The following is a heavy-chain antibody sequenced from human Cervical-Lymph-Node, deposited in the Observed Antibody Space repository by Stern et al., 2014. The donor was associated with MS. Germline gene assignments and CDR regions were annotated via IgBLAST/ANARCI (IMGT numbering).Heavy chain of an antibody. J-gene: IGHJ6*02. CDR2: ISGYDGDT. D-gene: IGHD3-9*01. CDR1: SYTFSSYG. V-gene: IGHV1-18*04. CDR3: ARAYFDSYGLDV. Sequence: MQLVESGADVKNPGASVKVSCKASSYTFSSYGIAWVRQAPGQGLEWMGWISGYDGDTNYAPKLQGRVTLTTDPSTRTAYMQIRSLRFDDTAVYYCARAYFDSYGLDVWGQGTTVTVSS.